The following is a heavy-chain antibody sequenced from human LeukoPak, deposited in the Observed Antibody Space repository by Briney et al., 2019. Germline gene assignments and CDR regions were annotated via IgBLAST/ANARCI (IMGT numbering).Heavy chain of an antibody. CDR3: ARDWERLGAVVAATLDAFDI. CDR2: ISAYNGNT. D-gene: IGHD2-15*01. V-gene: IGHV1-18*04. J-gene: IGHJ3*02. Sequence: ASVKVSCKASGYTFTSYGISWVRQAPGQVLEWMGWISAYNGNTNYAQKLQGRVTMTTDTSTSTAYMELRSLRSDDTAVYYCARDWERLGAVVAATLDAFDIWGQGTMVTVSS. CDR1: GYTFTSYG.